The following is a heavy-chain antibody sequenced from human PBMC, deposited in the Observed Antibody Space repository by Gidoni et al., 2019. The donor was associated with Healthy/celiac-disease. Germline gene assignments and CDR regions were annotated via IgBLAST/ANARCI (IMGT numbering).Heavy chain of an antibody. CDR3: AKTAYDFWEGGMDV. J-gene: IGHJ6*02. V-gene: IGHV3-23*01. Sequence: DSVKGRFTISRDNSKNTLYLQMNSLRAKDTAVYYCAKTAYDFWEGGMDVWGQGTTVTVSS. D-gene: IGHD3-3*01.